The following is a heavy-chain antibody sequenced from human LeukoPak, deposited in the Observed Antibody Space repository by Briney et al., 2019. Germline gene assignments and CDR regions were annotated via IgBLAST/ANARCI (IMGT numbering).Heavy chain of an antibody. CDR2: ISYDGTNK. J-gene: IGHJ6*02. CDR1: GFTFSSYA. Sequence: GRSLRLSCAASGFTFSSYAMHWVRQAPGKGLEWVAIISYDGTNKYYADSVKGRFTISRDNSKNTLYLRMNSLRAEDTAVYYCAGGPYYDSSGYLPNYYGMDVWGQGTTVTVSS. CDR3: AGGPYYDSSGYLPNYYGMDV. V-gene: IGHV3-30*04. D-gene: IGHD3-22*01.